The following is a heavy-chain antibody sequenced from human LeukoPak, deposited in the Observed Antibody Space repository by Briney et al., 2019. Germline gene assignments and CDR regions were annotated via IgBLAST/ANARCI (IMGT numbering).Heavy chain of an antibody. Sequence: PGGSLRLSCAASGFTFINYWMSWVRQAPGKGLEWVANMKQDGSVKYYVDSMKGRFTISRDNAKNSLCLQVSGLRAEDTAVYFCARIGYSSSSFDYWGQGVLVTVYS. J-gene: IGHJ4*02. CDR2: MKQDGSVK. CDR3: ARIGYSSSSFDY. CDR1: GFTFINYW. V-gene: IGHV3-7*03. D-gene: IGHD6-6*01.